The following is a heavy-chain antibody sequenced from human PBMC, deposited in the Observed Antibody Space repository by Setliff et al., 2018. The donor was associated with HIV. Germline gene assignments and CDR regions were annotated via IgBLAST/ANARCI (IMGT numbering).Heavy chain of an antibody. J-gene: IGHJ4*02. CDR2: IIPILGVA. CDR3: ARDYYDSSGYIFFPGLPDY. CDR1: GGTFSSYA. D-gene: IGHD3-22*01. Sequence: GASVKVSCKGSGGTFSSYAISWVRQAPGQGLDWMGRIIPILGVANYAQRFQGKVTITADKSTSTAYMELTSLRSDDTAVYYCARDYYDSSGYIFFPGLPDYWGQGTLVTVSS. V-gene: IGHV1-69*04.